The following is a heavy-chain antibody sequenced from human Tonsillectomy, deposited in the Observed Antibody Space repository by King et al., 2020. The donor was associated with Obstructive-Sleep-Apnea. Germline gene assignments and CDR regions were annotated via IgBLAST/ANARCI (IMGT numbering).Heavy chain of an antibody. J-gene: IGHJ4*02. V-gene: IGHV3-30*04. CDR3: AREPSPSRLVPTPRSIYFDY. CDR1: GFTFSGDA. D-gene: IGHD2-8*02. Sequence: VQLVESRGGVVQPGRSLRLSCAASGFTFSGDAMHWVRQAPGKGLEWVAIISTDGSDKSYADSVRGRFTISRDNSKNTLFLQMNSLRPEDTAVYYCAREPSPSRLVPTPRSIYFDYWGQGTLVTVSS. CDR2: ISTDGSDK.